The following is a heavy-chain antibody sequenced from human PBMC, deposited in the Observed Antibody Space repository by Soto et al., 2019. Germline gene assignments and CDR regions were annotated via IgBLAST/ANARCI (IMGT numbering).Heavy chain of an antibody. CDR3: ARTKYYHDSHYFNHALDI. D-gene: IGHD3-22*01. CDR2: ISYDGNSK. Sequence: QVQLVESGGGVVQPGNSLRLSCAASGFIFSGYAMHWVRQAPGKGLEWVAVISYDGNSKTYADFVKGRFAISRDNSKNNLYLQMNRLRPAESPVYYCARTKYYHDSHYFNHALDIWRKVTMVTESS. CDR1: GFIFSGYA. J-gene: IGHJ3*02. V-gene: IGHV3-30*09.